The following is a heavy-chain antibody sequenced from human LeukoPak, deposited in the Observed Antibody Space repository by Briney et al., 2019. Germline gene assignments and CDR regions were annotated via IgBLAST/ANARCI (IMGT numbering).Heavy chain of an antibody. Sequence: QPGGSLRLSCTVSGFTVSSNSMSWVRQAPGKGLEWVSFIYSDNTHYSDSVKGRFTISRDNAKNSLYLQMNSLRAEDTAVYYCARDTAMVDYYYMDVWGKGTTVTVSS. CDR3: ARDTAMVDYYYMDV. J-gene: IGHJ6*03. V-gene: IGHV3-53*01. CDR1: GFTVSSNS. D-gene: IGHD5-18*01. CDR2: IYSDNT.